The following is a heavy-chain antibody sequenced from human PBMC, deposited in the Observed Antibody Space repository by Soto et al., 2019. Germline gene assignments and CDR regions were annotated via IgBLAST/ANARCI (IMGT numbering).Heavy chain of an antibody. D-gene: IGHD3-10*01. J-gene: IGHJ5*02. Sequence: GESLKISCKASGYNFTAFWIPWVRQMPGKGLEWLGKIDPSDSYTNYSPSFEGHVTISTDNSITTAYLQWSSLRASDTALYFCARVHNNCCDAWGQGTMVTVSS. CDR1: GYNFTAFW. CDR2: IDPSDSYT. V-gene: IGHV5-10-1*01. CDR3: ARVHNNCCDA.